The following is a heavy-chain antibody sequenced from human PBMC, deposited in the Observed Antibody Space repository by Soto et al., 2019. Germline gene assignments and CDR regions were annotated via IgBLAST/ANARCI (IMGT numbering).Heavy chain of an antibody. D-gene: IGHD6-13*01. CDR2: IKQDGSEK. CDR3: ARDVGAVAAAATNWFDP. CDR1: GFTFSSYW. J-gene: IGHJ5*02. Sequence: EVQLVESGGGLVQPGGSLRLSCAASGFTFSSYWMSWVRQAPRKGLEWVANIKQDGSEKYYVDSVKGRFTISRDNAKNSLYLQMNSLRAEDTAVYYCARDVGAVAAAATNWFDPWGQGTLVTVSS. V-gene: IGHV3-7*03.